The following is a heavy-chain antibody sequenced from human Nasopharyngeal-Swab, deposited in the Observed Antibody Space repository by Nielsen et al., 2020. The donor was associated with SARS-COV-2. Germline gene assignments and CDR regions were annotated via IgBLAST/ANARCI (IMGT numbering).Heavy chain of an antibody. J-gene: IGHJ3*02. Sequence: VKVYCKASGGTFSSYAISWVQQAPGQVLEWMGGIIPIFGTASYAQKFQGRVTITADESTSTAYMELSSLRSEDTAVYYCARSSWRKHYCDYVSDAFDIWCQGTMVTVSS. D-gene: IGHD4-17*01. CDR1: GGTFSSYA. CDR2: IIPIFGTA. CDR3: ARSSWRKHYCDYVSDAFDI. V-gene: IGHV1-69*01.